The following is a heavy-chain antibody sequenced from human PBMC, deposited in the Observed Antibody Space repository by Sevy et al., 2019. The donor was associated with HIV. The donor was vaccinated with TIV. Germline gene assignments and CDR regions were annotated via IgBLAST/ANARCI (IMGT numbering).Heavy chain of an antibody. D-gene: IGHD3-10*01. CDR1: GFTFSTYN. CDR2: IWSSSSYI. V-gene: IGHV3-21*01. Sequence: GGSLRLSCAASGFTFSTYNMNWVRQAPGKGLEWVSSIWSSSSYIYYADSVKGRFTISRDIAKNSLYLQMNSLKVEDTAVYYCARDRTYGSFIDYWGQGTLVTVSS. CDR3: ARDRTYGSFIDY. J-gene: IGHJ4*02.